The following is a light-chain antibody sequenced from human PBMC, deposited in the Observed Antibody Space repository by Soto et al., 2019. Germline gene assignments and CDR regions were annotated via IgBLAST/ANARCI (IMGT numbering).Light chain of an antibody. CDR2: GAS. CDR1: QGISNH. J-gene: IGKJ4*01. V-gene: IGKV1-27*01. CDR3: QKFNSAPPLT. Sequence: DVQMTQSPSSLSASVGDRDTITCRASQGISNHIAWYQQKLGKVPKLLISGASTLQSGVPSRFSGSGSGTHFTLTISSLQPEDVATYYCQKFNSAPPLTFGGGTKVEIK.